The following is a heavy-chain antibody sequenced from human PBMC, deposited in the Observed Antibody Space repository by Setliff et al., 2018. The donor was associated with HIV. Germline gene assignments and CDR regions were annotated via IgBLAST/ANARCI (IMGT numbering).Heavy chain of an antibody. Sequence: PSETLSLTCTVSGDSISSRTYYWGWIRQPPGRGLEWLGSIHYSGSTYYSPSLQSRVTISVDTSKNQFSLKLRSVTAADTAVYYCARGEILQWSDYWGQGTLVTVSS. D-gene: IGHD2-15*01. CDR1: GDSISSRTYY. CDR3: ARGEILQWSDY. CDR2: IHYSGST. V-gene: IGHV4-39*07. J-gene: IGHJ4*02.